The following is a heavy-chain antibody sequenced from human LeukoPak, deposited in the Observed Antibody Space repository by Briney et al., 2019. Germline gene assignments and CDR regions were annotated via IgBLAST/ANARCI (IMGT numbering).Heavy chain of an antibody. D-gene: IGHD1-26*01. J-gene: IGHJ4*02. V-gene: IGHV3-30*03. CDR3: ARVLSGSYDNYFDY. CDR1: GFAFSSYD. Sequence: GRSPRLSCAASGFAFSSYDMHWVRQAPGKGLEWVAVISYDGSDKYYVDSVKGRFTISRDNSKNTLYLQMNSLKAEDAAVYYCARVLSGSYDNYFDYWGQGTLVTVSS. CDR2: ISYDGSDK.